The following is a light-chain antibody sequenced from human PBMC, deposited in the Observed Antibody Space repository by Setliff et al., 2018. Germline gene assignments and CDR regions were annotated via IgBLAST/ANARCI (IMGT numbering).Light chain of an antibody. J-gene: IGLJ1*01. CDR1: SSDVGGYNY. CDR3: SSYAGSNTPYV. CDR2: EVS. Sequence: QSALTQPPSASGSPGQSVTISCTGTSSDVGGYNYVSRYQQHPGKAPKLMIYEVSKRPSGVPDRFSGSKSGNTASLTVSGLQAEDEADYYCSSYAGSNTPYVFGTGTKVTV. V-gene: IGLV2-8*01.